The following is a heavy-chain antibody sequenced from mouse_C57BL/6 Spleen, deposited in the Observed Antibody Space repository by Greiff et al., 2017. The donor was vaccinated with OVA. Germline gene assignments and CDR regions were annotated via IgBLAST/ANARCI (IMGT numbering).Heavy chain of an antibody. V-gene: IGHV1-5*01. CDR3: KGSNWDEWYFDV. J-gene: IGHJ1*03. CDR2: IYPGNSDT. CDR1: GYTFTSYW. Sequence: VQLQQSGTVLARPGASVKMSCKTSGYTFTSYWMHWVKQRPGQGLEWIGAIYPGNSDTSYNQKFKGKAKLTAVTSASTAYMELSSLTNEDSAVYYCKGSNWDEWYFDVWGTGTTVTVSS. D-gene: IGHD4-1*01.